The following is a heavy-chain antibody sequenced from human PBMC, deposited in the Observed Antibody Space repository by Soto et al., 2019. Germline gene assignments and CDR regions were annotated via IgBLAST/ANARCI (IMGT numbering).Heavy chain of an antibody. D-gene: IGHD3-10*01. Sequence: ASVKVSCKASGYTFTSYAMHWVRQAPGQRLEWMGWINAGNGNTKYSQKFQGRVTITGDTSASTAHMELSSLRSGDTAVYYCARGSGSYYRPSDCWGQGTLVTVSS. CDR2: INAGNGNT. V-gene: IGHV1-3*01. J-gene: IGHJ4*02. CDR3: ARGSGSYYRPSDC. CDR1: GYTFTSYA.